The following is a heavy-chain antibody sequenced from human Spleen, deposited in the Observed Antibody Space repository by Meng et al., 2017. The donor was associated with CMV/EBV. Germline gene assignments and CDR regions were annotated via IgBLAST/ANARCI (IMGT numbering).Heavy chain of an antibody. CDR3: ARVGYSSSSMDY. D-gene: IGHD6-6*01. CDR1: GFTFSNYW. Sequence: GESLKISCAASGFTFSNYWMSWVRQAPGKGLEWVANINQDGSVEYYVDSVRGRFTISRDNAKKLVYLQMNSLRADDASMYFCARVGYSSSSMDYWGQGTRVTVSS. V-gene: IGHV3-7*01. J-gene: IGHJ4*02. CDR2: INQDGSVE.